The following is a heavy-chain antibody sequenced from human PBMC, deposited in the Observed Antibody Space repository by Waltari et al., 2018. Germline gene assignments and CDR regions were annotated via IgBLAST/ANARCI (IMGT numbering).Heavy chain of an antibody. CDR1: GFTFSSYE. J-gene: IGHJ4*02. CDR3: ARGGHYDFWSGYYY. CDR2: ISSSGSTI. D-gene: IGHD3-3*01. V-gene: IGHV3-48*03. Sequence: EVQLVESGGDLVQPGGSLRLSCAASGFTFSSYEMNWVRQAPGKGLEWVSYISSSGSTIYYADSVKGRFTISRDNAKNSLYLQMNSLRAEDTAVYYCARGGHYDFWSGYYYWGQGTLVTVSS.